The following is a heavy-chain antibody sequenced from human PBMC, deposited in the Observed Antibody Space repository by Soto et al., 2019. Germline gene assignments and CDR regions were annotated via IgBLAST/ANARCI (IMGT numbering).Heavy chain of an antibody. CDR1: GGSISSYY. CDR2: IYYSGST. D-gene: IGHD4-4*01. Sequence: SETLSLTCTVSGGSISSYYWSWIRQPPGKGLEWIGNIYYSGSTNYNPSLKSRVTISVDTSKNHFSLKLSSVTAADTAVYYCARHVGTTVTTYYFDYWGQGTLVTVSS. J-gene: IGHJ4*02. V-gene: IGHV4-59*08. CDR3: ARHVGTTVTTYYFDY.